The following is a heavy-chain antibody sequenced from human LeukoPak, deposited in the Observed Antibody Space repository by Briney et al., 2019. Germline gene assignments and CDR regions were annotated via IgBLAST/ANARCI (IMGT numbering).Heavy chain of an antibody. CDR3: ARVEAAAGTGSLDS. J-gene: IGHJ4*02. Sequence: PGGSLRLSCAASGFTVSTNYMSWLRQAPGKGLEWVSVIYSGGNTYYADSEKGRFTISRDSYRNTLYLQMNTLRAEDTAVYYCARVEAAAGTGSLDSWGQGTLVTVSS. V-gene: IGHV3-53*01. D-gene: IGHD6-13*01. CDR2: IYSGGNT. CDR1: GFTVSTNY.